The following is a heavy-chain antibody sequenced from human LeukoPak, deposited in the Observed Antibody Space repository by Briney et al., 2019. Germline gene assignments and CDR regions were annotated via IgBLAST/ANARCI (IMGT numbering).Heavy chain of an antibody. Sequence: ASVKVSCKASGGTFSSYAISWVRQAPGQGLEWMGGIIPIFGTANYAQKFQGRVTITTDESTSTAYMELSSLRSEDTAVYYCALYDSSGYYLLDYWGQGTLVTVSS. CDR2: IIPIFGTA. J-gene: IGHJ4*02. CDR3: ALYDSSGYYLLDY. CDR1: GGTFSSYA. V-gene: IGHV1-69*05. D-gene: IGHD3-22*01.